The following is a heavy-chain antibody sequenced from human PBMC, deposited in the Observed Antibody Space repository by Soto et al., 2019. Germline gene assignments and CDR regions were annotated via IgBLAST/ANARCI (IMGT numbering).Heavy chain of an antibody. CDR2: IRSKAYGGTT. J-gene: IGHJ5*02. V-gene: IGHV3-49*04. D-gene: IGHD2-2*02. Sequence: QPGGSLRLSCTASGFTFGDYAMSWVRQAPGKGLEWVGFIRSKAYGGTTEYAASVKGRFTISRDDYKSIAYLQMNSLKTEDTAVYYCTRDYSFCSSTSCYRFGWFDPWGQGTLVTVSS. CDR1: GFTFGDYA. CDR3: TRDYSFCSSTSCYRFGWFDP.